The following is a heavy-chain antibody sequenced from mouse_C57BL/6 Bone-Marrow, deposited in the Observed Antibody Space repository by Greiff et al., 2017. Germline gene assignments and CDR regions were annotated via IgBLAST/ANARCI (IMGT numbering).Heavy chain of an antibody. D-gene: IGHD1-3*01. CDR1: GFTFSSYG. CDR3: ARQVAQASFDY. J-gene: IGHJ2*01. CDR2: ISSGGSYT. Sequence: EVQLVESGGDLVKPGGSLKLSCAASGFTFSSYGMSWVRQTPDKRLEWVATISSGGSYTYYPDSVQGRFTISRDNAKNTLYLQMISLKSEDTAMYYCARQVAQASFDYWGQGTTLTVSS. V-gene: IGHV5-6*01.